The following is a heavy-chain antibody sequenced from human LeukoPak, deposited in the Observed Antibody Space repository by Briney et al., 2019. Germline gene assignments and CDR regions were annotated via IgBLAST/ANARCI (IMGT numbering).Heavy chain of an antibody. CDR2: IWNDGTNT. CDR3: ARGLYCTSTSCYFGGGNYYYYMDV. J-gene: IGHJ6*03. D-gene: IGHD2-2*01. V-gene: IGHV3-33*01. Sequence: GRSLRLSCAASGFTFTTYGMHWVRQAPGKGLEWVAVIWNDGTNTYYADSVEGRFTVSRDNSKNILYLQMSSLRAEDTAVYYCARGLYCTSTSCYFGGGNYYYYMDVWGKGTTVTVSS. CDR1: GFTFTTYG.